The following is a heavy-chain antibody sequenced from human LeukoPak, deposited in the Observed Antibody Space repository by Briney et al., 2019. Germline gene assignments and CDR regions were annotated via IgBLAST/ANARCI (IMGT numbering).Heavy chain of an antibody. D-gene: IGHD1-26*01. CDR3: AKDRGSYQSYQYYFDY. Sequence: GGSLRLSCAASGFTFSSYAMSWVRQAPGKGLEWVSAISGSGGSTYYADSVKGRFTISRDNSKNTLYLQMNSLRAEDTAVYYCAKDRGSYQSYQYYFDYWGQGTLVTVSS. J-gene: IGHJ4*02. CDR2: ISGSGGST. CDR1: GFTFSSYA. V-gene: IGHV3-23*01.